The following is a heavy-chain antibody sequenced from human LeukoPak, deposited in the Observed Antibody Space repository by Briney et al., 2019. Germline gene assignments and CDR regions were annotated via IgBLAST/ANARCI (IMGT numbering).Heavy chain of an antibody. J-gene: IGHJ5*01. V-gene: IGHV3-30-3*01. Sequence: GGSLRLLCAASGFTFNSYAMHWVRQAPGKGLVWVADISYDGSNKSYADSVRGRFTISRDNSKNTLYLQMNSLGTEDTAVFYCAKTYSMGDNSSWYDSWGQGTLVTVSS. CDR3: AKTYSMGDNSSWYDS. CDR1: GFTFNSYA. D-gene: IGHD6-13*01. CDR2: ISYDGSNK.